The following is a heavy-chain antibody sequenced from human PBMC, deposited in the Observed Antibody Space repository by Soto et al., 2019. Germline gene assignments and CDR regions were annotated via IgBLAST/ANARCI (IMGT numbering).Heavy chain of an antibody. D-gene: IGHD3-22*01. J-gene: IGHJ3*02. CDR2: IRSKTSSETR. Sequence: EVQLVESGGSLVTPRGSLRLSCAASGFPFTKAWMTWVRQAPGKGLEWVGRIRSKTSSETREYAAPVKGRFTISRDDSKNMLYLEMNSLKIEDTGVYYCTTDGFTGIVGIWGQGTMVTVSS. CDR1: GFPFTKAW. V-gene: IGHV3-15*01. CDR3: TTDGFTGIVGI.